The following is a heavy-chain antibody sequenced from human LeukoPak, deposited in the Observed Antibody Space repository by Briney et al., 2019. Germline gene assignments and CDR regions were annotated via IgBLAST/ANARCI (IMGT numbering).Heavy chain of an antibody. V-gene: IGHV1-18*01. CDR3: ARDRPIVVVPAAPPSNYYYYMDV. J-gene: IGHJ6*03. D-gene: IGHD2-2*01. Sequence: GASVKVSCKASGYTFTSYGISWVRQAPGQGLEWMGWISAYNGNTNYAQKLQGRVTMTTDTSTSTAYMELSSLRSEDTAVYYCARDRPIVVVPAAPPSNYYYYMDVWGKGTTVTVSS. CDR2: ISAYNGNT. CDR1: GYTFTSYG.